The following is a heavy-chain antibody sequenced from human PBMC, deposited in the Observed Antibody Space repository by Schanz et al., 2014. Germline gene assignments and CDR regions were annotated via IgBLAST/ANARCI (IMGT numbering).Heavy chain of an antibody. J-gene: IGHJ4*02. CDR1: GFTFNDYA. CDR3: ARVGSQLQYRGWRGPLDY. V-gene: IGHV3-30*04. D-gene: IGHD1-1*01. CDR2: ISYEGSKK. Sequence: QVQLVESGGGVVQPGRSLKLSCAASGFTFNDYAMHWVRQAPGKGLEWVAVISYEGSKKYYPDSVQGRFTISRDNSKNTVYLQMNSLRAEDTALYYCARVGSQLQYRGWRGPLDYWGQGTLVTVSS.